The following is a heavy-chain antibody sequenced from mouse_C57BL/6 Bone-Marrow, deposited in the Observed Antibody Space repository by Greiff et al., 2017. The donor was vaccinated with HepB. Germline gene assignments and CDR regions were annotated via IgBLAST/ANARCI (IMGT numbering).Heavy chain of an antibody. J-gene: IGHJ1*03. V-gene: IGHV14-4*01. D-gene: IGHD1-1*01. CDR2: IDPENGDT. Sequence: EVKLQESGAELVRPGASVKLSCTASGFNIKDDYMHWVKQRPEQGLEWIGWIDPENGDTEYASKFQGKATITADTSSNTAYLQLSSLTSEDTAVYYCTTPFYYYGSSYGYWYFDVWGTGTTVTVSS. CDR1: GFNIKDDY. CDR3: TTPFYYYGSSYGYWYFDV.